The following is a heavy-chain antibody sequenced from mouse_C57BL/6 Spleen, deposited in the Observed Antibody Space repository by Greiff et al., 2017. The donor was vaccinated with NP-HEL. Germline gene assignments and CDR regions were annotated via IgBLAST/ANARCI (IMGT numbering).Heavy chain of an antibody. CDR1: GFTFSDYY. CDR3: ARHTKYGNHGAMDY. D-gene: IGHD2-1*01. V-gene: IGHV5-12*01. J-gene: IGHJ4*01. CDR2: ISNGGGST. Sequence: EVQLQESGGGLVQPGGSLKLSCAASGFTFSDYYMYWVRQTPEKRLEWVAYISNGGGSTYYPDTVKGRFTISRDNAKNTLYLQMSRLKSEDTAMYYCARHTKYGNHGAMDYWGQGTSVTVSS.